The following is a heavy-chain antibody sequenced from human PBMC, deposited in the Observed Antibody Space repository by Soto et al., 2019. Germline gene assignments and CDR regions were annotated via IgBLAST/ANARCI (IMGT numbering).Heavy chain of an antibody. CDR3: ARSRREAVARYTHDN. V-gene: IGHV4-59*01. J-gene: IGHJ4*02. CDR2: VYNSGST. D-gene: IGHD6-19*01. Sequence: SETLSLTCTVSGGSISSNYWTWIRQPPGKGLEWIGYVYNSGSTNYNPSLKSGVTISEDTSKSQFSLKVKAMTAANTALYYCARSRREAVARYTHDNWGQG. CDR1: GGSISSNY.